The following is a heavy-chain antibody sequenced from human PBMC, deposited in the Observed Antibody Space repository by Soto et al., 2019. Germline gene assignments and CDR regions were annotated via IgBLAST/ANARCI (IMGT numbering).Heavy chain of an antibody. CDR1: GFTFSSYG. CDR3: AKDRETTPGY. V-gene: IGHV3-30*18. Sequence: PGGSLRLSCAASGFTFSSYGMHWVRQAPGKGLEWVAVISYDGSNKYYADSVKGRFTISRDNSKNTLYLQMNSLRAEDTAVYYCAKDRETTPGYWGQGTLVTVSS. CDR2: ISYDGSNK. J-gene: IGHJ4*02. D-gene: IGHD4-17*01.